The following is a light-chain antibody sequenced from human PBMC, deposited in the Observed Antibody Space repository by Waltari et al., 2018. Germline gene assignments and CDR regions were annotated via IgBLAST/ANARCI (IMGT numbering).Light chain of an antibody. V-gene: IGKV1-12*01. Sequence: DIQMTQSPSTVSASVGDRIVITCRASQGVSTWLAWYHQKPGRAPRLLIYAASNLETGVPLRFSGSASGTEFLLTISSLQTDDLGTYYCQQANSFPLTFGGGTREEIK. J-gene: IGKJ4*01. CDR3: QQANSFPLT. CDR1: QGVSTW. CDR2: AAS.